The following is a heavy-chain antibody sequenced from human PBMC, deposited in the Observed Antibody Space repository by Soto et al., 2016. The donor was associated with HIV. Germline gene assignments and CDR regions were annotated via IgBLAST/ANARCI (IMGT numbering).Heavy chain of an antibody. V-gene: IGHV1-69*13. J-gene: IGHJ4*02. D-gene: IGHD3-22*01. CDR1: GGTFRKYV. Sequence: QVQLVQSGAEVEKPGSSVKVSCKASGGTFRKYVINWVRQAPGQGLEWMGGIIAMFGTANYAQKFQDRVTITADESTSTAYMELSSLRSEDTAVYYCAREGDSSGYYSPYYFDYWGQGTLVTVSS. CDR3: AREGDSSGYYSPYYFDY. CDR2: IIAMFGTA.